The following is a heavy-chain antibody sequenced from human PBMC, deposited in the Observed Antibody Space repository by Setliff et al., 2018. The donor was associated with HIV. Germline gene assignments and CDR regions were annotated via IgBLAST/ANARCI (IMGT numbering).Heavy chain of an antibody. CDR1: GGSISSGGYY. V-gene: IGHV4-31*03. D-gene: IGHD5-12*01. CDR2: IYYSGSA. Sequence: SETLSLTCTVSGGSISSGGYYWSWIRQHPNKGLEWIGYIYYSGSAYYNPSLKSRVTISVDMSKNQFSLEVTAVTAADTAVYYCVRGWDDKVSTISAPYYYYMDVWGKGTTVTVSS. J-gene: IGHJ6*03. CDR3: VRGWDDKVSTISAPYYYYMDV.